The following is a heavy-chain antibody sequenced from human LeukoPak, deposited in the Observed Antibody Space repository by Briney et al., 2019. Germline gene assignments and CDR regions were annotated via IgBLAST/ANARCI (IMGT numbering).Heavy chain of an antibody. CDR3: ARVKGLYYYYYMDV. V-gene: IGHV3-7*01. CDR2: IKQDGSEK. CDR1: GFTFSSDA. J-gene: IGHJ6*03. Sequence: GGSLRLSCAASGFTFSSDAMSWVRQAPGKGLEWVANIKQDGSEKYYVDSVKGRFTISRDNAKNSLYLQMNSLRAEDTAVYYCARVKGLYYYYYMDVWGKGTTVTVSS.